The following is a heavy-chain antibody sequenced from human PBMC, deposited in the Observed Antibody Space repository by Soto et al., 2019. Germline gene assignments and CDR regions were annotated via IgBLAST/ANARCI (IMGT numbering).Heavy chain of an antibody. Sequence: PGGSLRLSCAASGFTFTRYSMNWVRQAPGKGLEWVSSISSTANYIYYGDSMKGRFTISRDNAKNSLYLEMNSLRAEDTAVYYCARESEDLTSNFDYWGQGTLVTVSS. CDR3: ARESEDLTSNFDY. CDR1: GFTFTRYS. J-gene: IGHJ4*02. V-gene: IGHV3-21*06. CDR2: ISSTANYI.